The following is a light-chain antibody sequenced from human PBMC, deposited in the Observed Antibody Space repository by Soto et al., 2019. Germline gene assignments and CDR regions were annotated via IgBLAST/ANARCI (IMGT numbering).Light chain of an antibody. CDR2: EVS. V-gene: IGLV2-14*02. J-gene: IGLJ1*01. CDR1: SSDVGNYNL. Sequence: QSALTQPASVSGSPGQSITISCTGTSSDVGNYNLVSWYQQHPGKAPKLMIFEVSNRPSGVSNRFSGSKSGNTASLTISGLQDEDEADYYCISYTTSSTSYVFGTGTKLTVL. CDR3: ISYTTSSTSYV.